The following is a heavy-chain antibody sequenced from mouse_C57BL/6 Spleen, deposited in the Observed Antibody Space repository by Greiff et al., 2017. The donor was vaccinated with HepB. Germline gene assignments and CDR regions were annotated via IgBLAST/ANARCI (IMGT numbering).Heavy chain of an antibody. CDR1: GYTFTSYW. CDR3: ARGLGQDYFDY. Sequence: QVQLQQPGAELVMPGASVKLSCKASGYTFTSYWMHWVKQRPGQGLEWIGEIDPSDSYTNYNQKFKGKSTLTVDKSSSTAYMQLSSLTSEDSAVYYCARGLGQDYFDYWGQGTTLTVSS. J-gene: IGHJ2*01. CDR2: IDPSDSYT. D-gene: IGHD4-1*01. V-gene: IGHV1-69*01.